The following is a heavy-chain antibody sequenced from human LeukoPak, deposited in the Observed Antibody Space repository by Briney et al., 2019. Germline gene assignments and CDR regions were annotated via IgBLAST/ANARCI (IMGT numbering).Heavy chain of an antibody. D-gene: IGHD3-9*01. CDR3: ARDGDDILTGYFDL. CDR2: MWFDGSNG. CDR1: GFTFSSYG. Sequence: TGGSLRLSCATSGFTFSSYGMHWVRQAPGKGLEWVAVMWFDGSNGYYADSVKGRFTISRDNSKNTLYLQMDSLRAEDTAIYYCARDGDDILTGYFDLWGQGTLVTVSS. V-gene: IGHV3-33*01. J-gene: IGHJ4*02.